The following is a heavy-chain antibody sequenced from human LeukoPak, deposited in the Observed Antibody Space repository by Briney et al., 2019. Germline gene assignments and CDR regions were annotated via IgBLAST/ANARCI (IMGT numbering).Heavy chain of an antibody. Sequence: SETLSLTCTVSGGSISSYYRSWIRQPPGKGLEWIGYIYYSGSTNYNPSLKSRVTISVDTSKNQFSLKLSSVTAADTAVYYCARDRGPFDYWGQGTLVTVSS. CDR3: ARDRGPFDY. J-gene: IGHJ4*02. V-gene: IGHV4-59*12. CDR1: GGSISSYY. CDR2: IYYSGST. D-gene: IGHD5-24*01.